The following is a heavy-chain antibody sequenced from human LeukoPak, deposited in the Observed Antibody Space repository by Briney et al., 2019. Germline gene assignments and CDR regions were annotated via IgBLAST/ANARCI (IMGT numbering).Heavy chain of an antibody. CDR3: ARVATLSRGYSYDHAFDI. CDR1: GFTFSSYA. Sequence: GGSLRLSCAASGFTFSSYAMYWVRQAPGKGLEYVSGVSSNEVSTYYANSVKGRFTISRDNSKNTLYLRMGSLRPEDMAVYYCARVATLSRGYSYDHAFDIWGQGTMVTVSS. CDR2: VSSNEVST. D-gene: IGHD5-18*01. V-gene: IGHV3-64*01. J-gene: IGHJ3*02.